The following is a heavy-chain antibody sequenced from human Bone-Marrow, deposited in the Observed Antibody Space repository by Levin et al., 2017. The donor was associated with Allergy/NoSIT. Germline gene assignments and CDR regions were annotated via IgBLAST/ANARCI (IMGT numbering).Heavy chain of an antibody. D-gene: IGHD3-3*01. CDR2: INAGNGNT. CDR3: AVKLGDFGVVDY. J-gene: IGHJ4*02. V-gene: IGHV1-3*01. CDR1: GYTFTSYA. Sequence: ASVKVSCKASGYTFTSYAMHWVRQAPGQRLEWMGWINAGNGNTKYSQKFQGRVTITRDTSASTAYMELSSLRSEDTAVYYCAVKLGDFGVVDYWGQGTLVTVSS.